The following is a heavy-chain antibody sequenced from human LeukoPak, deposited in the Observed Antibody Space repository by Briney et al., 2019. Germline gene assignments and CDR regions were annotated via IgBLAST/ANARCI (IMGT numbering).Heavy chain of an antibody. CDR3: ARTLPFYGSGSQPFDY. D-gene: IGHD3-10*01. CDR2: IDWDDDK. CDR1: GFSLSTSGMR. Sequence: SGPALVKPTPTLTLTCTFSGFSLSTSGMRVRWIRQPPGKALEWLARIDWDDDKFYSTSLKTRLTISKDTSKNQVVLTMTNMDPVDTATYYCARTLPFYGSGSQPFDYWGQGTLVTVSS. V-gene: IGHV2-70*04. J-gene: IGHJ4*02.